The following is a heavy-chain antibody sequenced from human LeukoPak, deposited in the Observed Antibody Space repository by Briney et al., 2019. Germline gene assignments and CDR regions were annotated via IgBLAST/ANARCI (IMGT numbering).Heavy chain of an antibody. D-gene: IGHD3-22*01. V-gene: IGHV3-66*01. CDR3: AYDSSGYHYWYFDL. CDR2: IYSGGRT. CDR1: GFTVSRNY. J-gene: IGHJ2*01. Sequence: PGGSLRLSCVASGFTVSRNYMNWVRQAPGKGLEWVSIIYSGGRTYYADSVKGRFTISRDNAKNSLYLQMNSLRAEDTAVYYCAYDSSGYHYWYFDLWGRGTLVTVSS.